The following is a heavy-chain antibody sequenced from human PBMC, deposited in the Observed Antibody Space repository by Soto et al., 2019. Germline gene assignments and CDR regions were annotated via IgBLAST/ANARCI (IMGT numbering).Heavy chain of an antibody. CDR3: ARTSAPNTFDY. CDR2: IYYSGST. CDR1: GGSISSGGYY. V-gene: IGHV4-31*03. J-gene: IGHJ4*02. Sequence: TLSLTCTVSGGSISSGGYYWSWIRQHPGKGPEWIGYIYYSGSTYYNPSLKSRVTISVDTSKNQFSLKLSSVTAADTAVYYCARTSAPNTFDYWGQGTLVTVSS.